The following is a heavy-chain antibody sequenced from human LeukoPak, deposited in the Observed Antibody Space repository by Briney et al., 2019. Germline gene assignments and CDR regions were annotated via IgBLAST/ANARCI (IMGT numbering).Heavy chain of an antibody. V-gene: IGHV3-74*01. D-gene: IGHD3-9*01. CDR1: GFTFSSYW. Sequence: GGSLRLSCVASGFTFSSYWMHWVRQDPRKGLVWVSRINGDGRNINYADSVRGRFTISRDNAKNTLYLQMNTLRVEDTAVYYCATQRYFDWLSIDYWGQGTLVTVSS. CDR2: INGDGRNI. J-gene: IGHJ4*02. CDR3: ATQRYFDWLSIDY.